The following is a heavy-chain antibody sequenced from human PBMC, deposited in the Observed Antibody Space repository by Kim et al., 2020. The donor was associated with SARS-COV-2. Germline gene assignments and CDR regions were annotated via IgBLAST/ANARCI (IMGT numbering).Heavy chain of an antibody. V-gene: IGHV4-59*13. D-gene: IGHD3-3*01. CDR3: ARVRPERETYYDFWSGYRPTNYFDY. Sequence: SETLSLTCTVSGGSISSYYWSWIRQPPGKGLEWIGYIYYSGSTNYNPSLKSRVTISVDTSKNQFSLKLSSVTAADTAVYYCARVRPERETYYDFWSGYRPTNYFDYWGQGTLVTVSS. J-gene: IGHJ4*02. CDR2: IYYSGST. CDR1: GGSISSYY.